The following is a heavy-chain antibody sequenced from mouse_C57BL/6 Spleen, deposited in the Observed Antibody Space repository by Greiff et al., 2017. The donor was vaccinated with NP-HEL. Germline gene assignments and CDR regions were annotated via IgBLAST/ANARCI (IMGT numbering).Heavy chain of an antibody. CDR3: ARNYGSSYYYAMDY. J-gene: IGHJ4*01. CDR2: INPYNGDT. Sequence: VQLQQSGPELVKPGDSVKISCKASGYSFTGYFMNWVMQSHGKSLEWIGRINPYNGDTFYNQKFKGKATLTVDKSSSTAHMELRSLTSEDSAVYYCARNYGSSYYYAMDYWGQGTSVTVSS. CDR1: GYSFTGYF. D-gene: IGHD1-1*01. V-gene: IGHV1-20*01.